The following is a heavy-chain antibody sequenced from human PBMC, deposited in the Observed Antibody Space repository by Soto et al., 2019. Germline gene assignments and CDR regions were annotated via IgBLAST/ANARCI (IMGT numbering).Heavy chain of an antibody. CDR3: ARQIYDSDTGPNFQYYFDS. V-gene: IGHV5-10-1*01. CDR2: IDPRDSQT. D-gene: IGHD3-22*01. J-gene: IGHJ4*02. Sequence: GDSLSISCKGSGYSFAGYWITWVRQKPGKGLEWMGRIDPRDSQTYYSPSFRGHVTISATKSITTVFLQWSSLRASDTAMYYCARQIYDSDTGPNFQYYFDSWGQGTPVTVSS. CDR1: GYSFAGYW.